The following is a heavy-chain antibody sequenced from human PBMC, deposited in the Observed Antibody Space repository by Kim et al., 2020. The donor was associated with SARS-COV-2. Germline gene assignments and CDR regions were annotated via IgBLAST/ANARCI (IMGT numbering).Heavy chain of an antibody. Sequence: SETLSLTCTVSGGSISDYYWTWIRQPAGKGLEWIGRMYTSGSTNYNPSLKSRVIMSVDTSKNQFSLKLSSVTAADTAEYYCARGLKDSGYLDDGLDIWGQGTIITVSS. V-gene: IGHV4-4*07. CDR2: MYTSGST. CDR3: ARGLKDSGYLDDGLDI. CDR1: GGSISDYY. D-gene: IGHD3-22*01. J-gene: IGHJ3*02.